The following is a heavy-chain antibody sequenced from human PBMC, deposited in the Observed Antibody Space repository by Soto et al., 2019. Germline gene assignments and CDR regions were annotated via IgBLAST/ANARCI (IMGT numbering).Heavy chain of an antibody. CDR3: ATAKGLDVWRICRLTYYFHY. CDR2: FDPEDGET. Sequence: GASVKVSCKVSGYTLTELSMHWVRQAPGKGLEWMGGFDPEDGETIYAQKFQGRVTMTEDTSTDTAYMELSSLRSEDTAVYDCATAKGLDVWRICRLTYYFHYRDQGTL. CDR1: GYTLTELS. J-gene: IGHJ4*02. D-gene: IGHD3-16*02. V-gene: IGHV1-24*01.